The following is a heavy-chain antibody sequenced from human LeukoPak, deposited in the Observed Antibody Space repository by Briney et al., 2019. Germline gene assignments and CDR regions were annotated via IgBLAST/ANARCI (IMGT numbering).Heavy chain of an antibody. CDR1: GYTFTSYG. V-gene: IGHV1-18*01. J-gene: IGHJ4*02. D-gene: IGHD6-19*01. Sequence: ASVKVSCKASGYTFTSYGISWVRQATGQGLEWMGWISAYNGNKNYAQKLQGRVTMTTDTSTSTAYMELRSLRSDDTAVYYCASGPYTGWLDYWGQGTLVTVSS. CDR3: ASGPYTGWLDY. CDR2: ISAYNGNK.